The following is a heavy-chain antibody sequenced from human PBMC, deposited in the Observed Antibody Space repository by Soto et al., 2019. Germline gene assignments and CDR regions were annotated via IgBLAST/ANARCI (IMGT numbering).Heavy chain of an antibody. J-gene: IGHJ3*01. CDR3: GKDPNGDYVGGFEF. D-gene: IGHD4-17*01. V-gene: IGHV3-23*01. CDR1: GFTFNNYA. Sequence: GGSLRLSCAASGFTFNNYAMSWVRQAPGKGLEWVSGISASGSRTFYADSVKGRFTVSRDFSKNTLSLQMDSLRAEDTAVYFCGKDPNGDYVGGFEFWGPGTMVTV. CDR2: ISASGSRT.